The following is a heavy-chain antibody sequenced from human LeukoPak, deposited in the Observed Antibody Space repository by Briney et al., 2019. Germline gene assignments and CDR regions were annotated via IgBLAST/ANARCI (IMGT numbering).Heavy chain of an antibody. D-gene: IGHD4-17*01. J-gene: IGHJ4*02. CDR2: ISGSGDNT. CDR3: AKDQSTVTTPYYFHY. CDR1: GFTFSSYG. V-gene: IGHV3-23*01. Sequence: PGGSLRLSCAASGFTFSSYGMSWVRQAPGKGLEWVSGISGSGDNTYYADSVKGRFTISRDNTKNTVYLQMNSLRAEDTAVFYCAKDQSTVTTPYYFHYWGQGTLVTVSS.